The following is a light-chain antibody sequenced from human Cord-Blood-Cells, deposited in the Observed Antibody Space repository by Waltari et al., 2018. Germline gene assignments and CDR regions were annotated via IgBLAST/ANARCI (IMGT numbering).Light chain of an antibody. CDR1: RSDVGGYTY. V-gene: IGLV2-14*03. Sequence: QSALPQHASVSGSPGQSITLSCTGTRSDVGGYTYVSWYQHTQGKAPKRMLYDVINRPSGVSNRFSGSKSGNTASLTISGLQAEDEADYYCSSYTSSSTWVFGGGTKLTVL. CDR3: SSYTSSSTWV. J-gene: IGLJ3*02. CDR2: DVI.